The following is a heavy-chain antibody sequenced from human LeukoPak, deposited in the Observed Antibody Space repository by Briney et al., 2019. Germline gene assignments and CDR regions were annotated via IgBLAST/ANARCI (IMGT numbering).Heavy chain of an antibody. CDR3: ARNKINTVTTGWYFDL. J-gene: IGHJ2*01. CDR1: GFTFSSYG. D-gene: IGHD4-17*01. CDR2: ISIGGSFI. V-gene: IGHV3-21*01. Sequence: PGGSLRLSCAASGFTFSSYGMNWVRQAPGKGLEWVSVISIGGSFIYYADSVKGRFTISRDDAKNSLYLQMNSLTAEDTAEYYCARNKINTVTTGWYFDLWGRGTLVSVSS.